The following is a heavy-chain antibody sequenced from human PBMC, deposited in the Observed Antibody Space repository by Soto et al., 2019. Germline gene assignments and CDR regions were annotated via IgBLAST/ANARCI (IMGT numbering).Heavy chain of an antibody. J-gene: IGHJ4*02. Sequence: EVQLVESGGGLVQPGGSLRLSCAASGFTFSSYWMHWVRQAPGKGLVWVSHINRDGSETRYADSVKGRFTISRDNSKNTVYLQRYSLRAEDTAVYYWARDEEADPCYLLYYWGMGTLVTFAS. CDR2: INRDGSET. D-gene: IGHD5-18*01. CDR1: GFTFSSYW. CDR3: ARDEEADPCYLLYY. V-gene: IGHV3-74*01.